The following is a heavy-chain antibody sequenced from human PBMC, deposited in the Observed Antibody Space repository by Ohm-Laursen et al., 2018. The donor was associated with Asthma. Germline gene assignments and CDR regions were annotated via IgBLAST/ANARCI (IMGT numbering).Heavy chain of an antibody. D-gene: IGHD1-26*01. Sequence: SLRLSCSASGYTFSRYSIHWVRQIPGKGLEWVASISTASSFIYYADSVRGRFTTSRGNARNSVYLQMNSPRAEDTALYYCARIGPEWELPGREYSLHHWGQGTQVTVSS. CDR1: GYTFSRYS. V-gene: IGHV3-21*01. CDR3: ARIGPEWELPGREYSLHH. J-gene: IGHJ1*01. CDR2: ISTASSFI.